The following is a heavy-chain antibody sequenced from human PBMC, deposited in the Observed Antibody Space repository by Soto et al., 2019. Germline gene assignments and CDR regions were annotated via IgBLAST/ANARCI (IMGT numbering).Heavy chain of an antibody. J-gene: IGHJ5*02. CDR3: ARDRGRYSSGWSWFDP. Sequence: KSSETLSLTCGVSGGTIRSPDWWTWVRQPPGKGLEWIGEIFQSGSTNYTPSLESRVTISVDKSKNQFSLTLTSVTAADTAVYFCARDRGRYSSGWSWFDPWGQGILVTVSS. V-gene: IGHV4-4*02. CDR1: GGTIRSPDW. D-gene: IGHD6-19*01. CDR2: IFQSGST.